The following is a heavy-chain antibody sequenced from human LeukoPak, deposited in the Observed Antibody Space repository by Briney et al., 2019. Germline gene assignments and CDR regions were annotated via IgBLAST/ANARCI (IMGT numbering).Heavy chain of an antibody. Sequence: SETLSLTCTVSGGSISSYYWSWIRQPPGRGLEWIGYIYYSGSTNYNPSLKSRVTISVDTSKNQFSLKLSSVTAADTAVYYCARGGGLYAFELWGQGTMVTVSS. CDR1: GGSISSYY. CDR3: ARGGGLYAFEL. V-gene: IGHV4-59*08. J-gene: IGHJ3*01. CDR2: IYYSGST. D-gene: IGHD2-15*01.